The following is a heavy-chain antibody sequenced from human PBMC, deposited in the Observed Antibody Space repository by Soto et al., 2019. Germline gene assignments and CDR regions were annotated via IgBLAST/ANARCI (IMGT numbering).Heavy chain of an antibody. V-gene: IGHV1-46*01. CDR2: INSGGGNT. CDR1: GYTFTGYY. CDR3: AGGNCAGDCYFDY. Sequence: QVQLVQSGTEVKKPGASVKISCKASGYTFTGYYIYWVRQAPGQGLEFMGAINSGGGNTDYAQKFQGRVNVTRDTSTSTVYMELTSLRSDDTAVYYCAGGNCAGDCYFDYWGQGTLVTFSS. J-gene: IGHJ4*02. D-gene: IGHD2-21*02.